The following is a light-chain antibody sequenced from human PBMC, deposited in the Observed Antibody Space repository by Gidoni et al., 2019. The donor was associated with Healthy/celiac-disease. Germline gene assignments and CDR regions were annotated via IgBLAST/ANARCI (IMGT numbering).Light chain of an antibody. CDR3: QQYNNWPLMCS. CDR2: GAS. CDR1: QSVSSN. V-gene: IGKV3-15*01. Sequence: EIVMTQSPATLSVSPGERAPLSCRASQSVSSNLAWYQQKPGQAPRLLIYGASTRATGIPARFSGSGSGTEFTLTISSRQSEDFAVYYCQQYNNWPLMCSFXXXTKLEIK. J-gene: IGKJ2*04.